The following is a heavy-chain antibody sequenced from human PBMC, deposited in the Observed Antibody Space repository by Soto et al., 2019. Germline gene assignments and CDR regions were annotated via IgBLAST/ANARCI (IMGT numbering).Heavy chain of an antibody. CDR1: GFTFSNVW. D-gene: IGHD6-19*01. Sequence: EVQLVESGGGLVKPGGSLRLSCAASGFTFSNVWMNWVRQAPGKGLAWVGRIKSKTDGGTKDYAAPVKGRFTISRDDSKNTLYLQMNSLKTEDTAVYYCTPLALKYSSGWYEFSDWGQGTLVTVSS. J-gene: IGHJ4*02. CDR3: TPLALKYSSGWYEFSD. V-gene: IGHV3-15*07. CDR2: IKSKTDGGTK.